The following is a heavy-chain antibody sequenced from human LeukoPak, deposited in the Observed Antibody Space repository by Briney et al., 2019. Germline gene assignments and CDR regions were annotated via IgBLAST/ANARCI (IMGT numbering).Heavy chain of an antibody. Sequence: SETLSLTCTVSGYSISSGYYWGWIRQPPGKGLEWIGSIYHSGSTYYNPSLKSRVSKSLDTSKNQISLRLNSVTAADTAIYYCAKSGGYGLIDYWGQGTLVTVSS. CDR2: IYHSGST. D-gene: IGHD1-26*01. CDR1: GYSISSGYY. CDR3: AKSGGYGLIDY. V-gene: IGHV4-38-2*02. J-gene: IGHJ4*02.